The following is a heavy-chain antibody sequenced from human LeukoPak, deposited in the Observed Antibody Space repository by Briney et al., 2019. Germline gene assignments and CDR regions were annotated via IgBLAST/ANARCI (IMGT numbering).Heavy chain of an antibody. J-gene: IGHJ1*01. CDR3: ARAYYYDSSGYPSGYFQH. Sequence: QPGGSLRLSCAASGFTFCSYGMHWVRQAPGKGLEWVAVIWYDGSNKYYADSVKGRFTISRDNSKNTLYLQMNSLRAEDTAVYYCARAYYYDSSGYPSGYFQHWGQGTLVTVSS. V-gene: IGHV3-33*01. CDR2: IWYDGSNK. CDR1: GFTFCSYG. D-gene: IGHD3-22*01.